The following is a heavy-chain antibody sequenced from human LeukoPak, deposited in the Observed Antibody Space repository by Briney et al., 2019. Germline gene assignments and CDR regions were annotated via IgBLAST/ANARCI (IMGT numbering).Heavy chain of an antibody. CDR2: INHSGSI. V-gene: IGHV4-34*01. Sequence: SETLSLTCAVYGGSFSGYYWSWIRQPPGKGLEWIGEINHSGSINYNPSLKSRVTISVDTSKNQFSLKLNSVTAADTAVYYCARRVFGVVTIVYWLRGALVTVSS. CDR1: GGSFSGYY. D-gene: IGHD3-3*01. CDR3: ARRVFGVVTIVY. J-gene: IGHJ4*02.